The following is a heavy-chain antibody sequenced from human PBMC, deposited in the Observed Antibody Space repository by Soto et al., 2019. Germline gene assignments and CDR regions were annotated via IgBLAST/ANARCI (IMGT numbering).Heavy chain of an antibody. J-gene: IGHJ6*02. D-gene: IGHD5-12*01. CDR1: GYTFTSYG. Sequence: GASVKVSCKASGYTFTSYGISWVRQAPGQGLEWMGWISAYNGNTNYAQKLQGRVTMTTDTSTSTAYMELRSLRSDDTAVYYCARDLGVATIVYYYYGMDVWGQGTTVTVSS. V-gene: IGHV1-18*01. CDR2: ISAYNGNT. CDR3: ARDLGVATIVYYYYGMDV.